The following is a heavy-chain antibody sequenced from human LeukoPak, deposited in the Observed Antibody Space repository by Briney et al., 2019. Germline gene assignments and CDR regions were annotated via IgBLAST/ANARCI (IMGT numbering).Heavy chain of an antibody. CDR3: ARGDCTNGVCLHYYYYYGMDV. V-gene: IGHV3-33*01. D-gene: IGHD2-8*01. Sequence: GRSLRLSCAASGFTLSSYGMHWVRQAPGKGLEWVAVIWYDGSNKYYADSVKGRFTISRDNSKNTLYLQMNSLRAEDTAVYYCARGDCTNGVCLHYYYYYGMDVWGQGTTVTVSS. CDR2: IWYDGSNK. J-gene: IGHJ6*02. CDR1: GFTLSSYG.